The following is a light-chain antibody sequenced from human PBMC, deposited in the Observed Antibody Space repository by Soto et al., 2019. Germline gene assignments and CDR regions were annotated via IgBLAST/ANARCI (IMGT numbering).Light chain of an antibody. CDR3: SSYTSSNTYV. Sequence: QSALTQPPSASGSPGQSVTISCTGTSSDVGAYNYVSWYQQHPGKAPKLMIYDVSKRPSGVPYRFSGSKSGNTASLTISGLQAEDEGDYYCSSYTSSNTYVFGTGTKLTVL. J-gene: IGLJ1*01. CDR2: DVS. V-gene: IGLV2-8*01. CDR1: SSDVGAYNY.